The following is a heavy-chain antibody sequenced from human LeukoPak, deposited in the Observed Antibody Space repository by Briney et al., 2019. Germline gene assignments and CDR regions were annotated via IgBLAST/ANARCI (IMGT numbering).Heavy chain of an antibody. J-gene: IGHJ4*02. D-gene: IGHD2-2*01. Sequence: KPGGSLRLSCAASGFTFSSYAMHWVRQAPGKGLEWVGWINPNDGDTNYAQKFQGRVTMTRDTSISTAHMEVSRLRSDDTAVYYCARANFLYCSSSTCLFDYWGQGTLVTVSS. CDR1: GFTFSSYA. CDR2: INPNDGDT. CDR3: ARANFLYCSSSTCLFDY. V-gene: IGHV1-2*02.